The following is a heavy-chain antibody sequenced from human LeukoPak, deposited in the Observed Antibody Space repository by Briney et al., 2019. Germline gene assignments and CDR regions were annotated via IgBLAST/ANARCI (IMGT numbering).Heavy chain of an antibody. J-gene: IGHJ4*02. V-gene: IGHV3-23*01. Sequence: PGGSLRLSCAASGFTFSSYAMSWVRQAPGMGLEWVSAISGSGGSTYYADSVKGRFTISRDNSKNTLYLQMNSLRAEDTAVYYCAKETYYYDSSGLDYWGQGTLVTVSS. CDR3: AKETYYYDSSGLDY. D-gene: IGHD3-22*01. CDR1: GFTFSSYA. CDR2: ISGSGGST.